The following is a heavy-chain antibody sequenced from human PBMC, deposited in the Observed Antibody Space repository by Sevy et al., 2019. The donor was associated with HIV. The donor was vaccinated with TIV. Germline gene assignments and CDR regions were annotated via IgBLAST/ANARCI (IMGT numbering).Heavy chain of an antibody. D-gene: IGHD3-3*01. V-gene: IGHV3-23*01. CDR2: ISGSGHST. Sequence: GESLKISCAASGFIFSSFAMSWVRQAPGKGLEWVSAISGSGHSTYNADSVKGRFTISRDISKNTLYLQMNSLRAEDTAVYYCAKDGNFWSGRDAFDIWGQGTTVTVSS. CDR1: GFIFSSFA. J-gene: IGHJ3*02. CDR3: AKDGNFWSGRDAFDI.